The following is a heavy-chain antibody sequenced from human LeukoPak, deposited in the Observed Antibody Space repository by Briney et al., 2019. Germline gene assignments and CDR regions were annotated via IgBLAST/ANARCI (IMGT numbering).Heavy chain of an antibody. CDR2: ISYDGSNK. CDR3: ARGSFFGYSYGYFDY. Sequence: PGGSLRLSCEVSGFTFSSYAMHWVRQAPGKGLEWVAVISYDGSNKYYADSVKGRFTISRDNSKNTLYLQMNSLRAEDTAVYYCARGSFFGYSYGYFDYWGQGTLVTVSS. J-gene: IGHJ4*02. D-gene: IGHD5-18*01. V-gene: IGHV3-30-3*01. CDR1: GFTFSSYA.